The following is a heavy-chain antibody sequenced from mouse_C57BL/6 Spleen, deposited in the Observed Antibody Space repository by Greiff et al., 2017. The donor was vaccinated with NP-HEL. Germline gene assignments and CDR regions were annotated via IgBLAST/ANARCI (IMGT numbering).Heavy chain of an antibody. D-gene: IGHD1-1*01. V-gene: IGHV1-42*01. CDR3: ARSSYYYGSSYGEYYFDY. CDR2: INPSTGGT. J-gene: IGHJ2*01. CDR1: GYSFTGYY. Sequence: VQLKQSGPELVKPGASVKISCKASGYSFTGYYMNWVKQSPEKSLEWIGEINPSTGGTTYNQKFKAKATLTVDKSSSTAYMQLKSLTSEDSAVYYCARSSYYYGSSYGEYYFDYWGQGTTLTVSS.